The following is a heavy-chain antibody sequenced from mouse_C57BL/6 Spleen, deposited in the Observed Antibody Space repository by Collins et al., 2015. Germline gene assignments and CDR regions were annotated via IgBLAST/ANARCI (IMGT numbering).Heavy chain of an antibody. CDR2: IDPEDGET. CDR3: ARSGDSNYYAMDY. D-gene: IGHD3-1*01. J-gene: IGHJ4*01. CDR1: GFNIKDYY. Sequence: EVQLQQSGAELVKPGASVKLSCTASGFNIKDYYMHWVKQRTEQGLEWIGRIDPEDGETKYAPNFQGKATITADTSSNTAYLQLSSLTSEDTAVYYCARSGDSNYYAMDYWGQGTSVTVSS. V-gene: IGHV14-2*01.